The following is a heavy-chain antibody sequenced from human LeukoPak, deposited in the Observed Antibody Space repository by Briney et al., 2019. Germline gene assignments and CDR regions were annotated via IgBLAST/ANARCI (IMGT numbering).Heavy chain of an antibody. J-gene: IGHJ4*02. CDR1: GGSISSYY. CDR2: IYYSGST. D-gene: IGHD1-7*01. CDR3: ARASGITGTNFDY. V-gene: IGHV4-59*01. Sequence: SETLSLTCTVSGGSISSYYWSWIRQPPGKGLEWIGYIYYSGSTNYNPSLKSRVTISVDTSKNQFSPKLSSVTAADTAVYYCARASGITGTNFDYWGQGTLVTVSS.